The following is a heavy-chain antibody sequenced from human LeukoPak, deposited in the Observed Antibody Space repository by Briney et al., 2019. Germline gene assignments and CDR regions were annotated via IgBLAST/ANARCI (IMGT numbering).Heavy chain of an antibody. D-gene: IGHD3-22*01. V-gene: IGHV4-39*07. CDR3: ATGEGYYYDSSGPRAFDI. CDR1: GAFISSSSYY. Sequence: SETLSLTCTVSGAFISSSSYYWGWIRQPPGKGLEWIGSIYYSGSTYYNPSLKSRVTASVHTSKNQFSLKLSSVTAADTAVYYCATGEGYYYDSSGPRAFDIWGQGTMVTVSS. J-gene: IGHJ3*02. CDR2: IYYSGST.